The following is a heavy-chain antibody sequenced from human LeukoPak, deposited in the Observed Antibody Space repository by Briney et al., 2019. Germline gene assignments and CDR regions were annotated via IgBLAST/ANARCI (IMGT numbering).Heavy chain of an antibody. CDR3: ARGPGAINDYYMDV. CDR1: GYTFTSYD. CDR2: MNPNNGNT. V-gene: IGHV1-8*03. D-gene: IGHD2-2*01. Sequence: ASVKVSCKASGYTFTSYDINWVRQATGQGLEWMGWMNPNNGNTGCAQNFQGRVTITRNTSISTAYMDLSSLRSEDTAVYYCARGPGAINDYYMDVWGKGTTVTVSS. J-gene: IGHJ6*03.